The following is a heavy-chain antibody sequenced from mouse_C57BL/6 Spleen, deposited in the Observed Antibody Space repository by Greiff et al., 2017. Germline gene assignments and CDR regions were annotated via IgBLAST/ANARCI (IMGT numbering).Heavy chain of an antibody. Sequence: QVQLQQPGTELVKPGASVKLSCKASGYTFTSYWMHWVKQRPGPGLEWIGNINPSNGGTNYNEKFKSKDTLTVDKSSSTASMALSRLTSEAIAVYYSARRVGRSFYAMDSGGQGTRVPVPS. CDR1: GYTFTSYW. V-gene: IGHV1-53*01. CDR3: ARRVGRSFYAMDS. CDR2: INPSNGGT. J-gene: IGHJ4*01. D-gene: IGHD4-1*01.